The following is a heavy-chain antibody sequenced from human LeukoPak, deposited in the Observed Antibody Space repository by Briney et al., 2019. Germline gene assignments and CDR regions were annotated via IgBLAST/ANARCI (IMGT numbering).Heavy chain of an antibody. D-gene: IGHD2-2*01. CDR3: ARARSWVYCSSTSCYAECHSYYYYMDV. Sequence: GGSLRLPCAASGFTFSSYWMSWVRQAPGKGLEWVANIKQDGSEKYYVDSVKGRFTISRDNAKNSLYLQMNSLRAEDTAVYYCARARSWVYCSSTSCYAECHSYYYYMDVWGKGTTVTVSS. CDR1: GFTFSSYW. CDR2: IKQDGSEK. V-gene: IGHV3-7*01. J-gene: IGHJ6*03.